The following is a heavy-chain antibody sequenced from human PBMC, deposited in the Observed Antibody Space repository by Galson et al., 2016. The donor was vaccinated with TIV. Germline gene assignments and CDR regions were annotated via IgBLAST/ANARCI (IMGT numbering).Heavy chain of an antibody. V-gene: IGHV1-46*01. CDR3: ASGNASRWTFDI. CDR1: GYTFTRYY. Sequence: SVKVSCKASGYTFTRYYIHWVRQAPGQGFEWMGAMNPSGGGTNHAQNFQGRVTLTRDTSTTTVYMELSTLRSEDTAVYYCASGNASRWTFDIWGQGTMVTVSS. D-gene: IGHD6-13*01. CDR2: MNPSGGGT. J-gene: IGHJ3*02.